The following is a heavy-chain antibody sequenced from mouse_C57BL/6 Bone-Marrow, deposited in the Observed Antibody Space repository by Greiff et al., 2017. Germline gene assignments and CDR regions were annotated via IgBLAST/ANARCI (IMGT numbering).Heavy chain of an antibody. V-gene: IGHV1-59*01. CDR3: ARGYLCSRGGYFDV. J-gene: IGHJ1*03. CDR2: IDPSDSYT. D-gene: IGHD1-1*01. Sequence: VQLQQPGAELVRPGTSVKLSCKASGYTFTSYWMHWVKQRPGQGLEWIGVIDPSDSYTNYNQKFKGKATLTVDTSSSTAYMQLSSLTSEDSAVDYCARGYLCSRGGYFDVWGTGTTVTVSS. CDR1: GYTFTSYW.